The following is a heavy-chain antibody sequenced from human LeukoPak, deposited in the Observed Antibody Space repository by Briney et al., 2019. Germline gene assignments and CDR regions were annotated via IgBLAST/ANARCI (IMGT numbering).Heavy chain of an antibody. Sequence: PGVSLRLSCAASGFTFSTYAMTWVRQAPGKGLEWVSAISGSGASTYYADSVKGRFTISRDNSKNTLYLQMNSLRAEDTAVYYCAEGIGRTAYYYSAMDVWGQGTTVTVSS. J-gene: IGHJ6*02. CDR3: AEGIGRTAYYYSAMDV. CDR2: ISGSGAST. CDR1: GFTFSTYA. D-gene: IGHD2-21*02. V-gene: IGHV3-23*01.